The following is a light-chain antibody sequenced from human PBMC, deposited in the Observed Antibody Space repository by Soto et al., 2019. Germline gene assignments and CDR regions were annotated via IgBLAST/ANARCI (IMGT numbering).Light chain of an antibody. J-gene: IGKJ2*01. CDR3: QQDYTTREYT. V-gene: IGKV4-1*01. CDR2: LAS. Sequence: DIVMTQSPDSLAVSLGERATISCKSSQSLLYSSNNKNYLAWYQPKSRQPPKLLIYLASTRESGVPDRLSGSGSGTDFTLTISSLQAEDVAVYYCQQDYTTREYTCGQGTKLELK. CDR1: QSLLYSSNNKNY.